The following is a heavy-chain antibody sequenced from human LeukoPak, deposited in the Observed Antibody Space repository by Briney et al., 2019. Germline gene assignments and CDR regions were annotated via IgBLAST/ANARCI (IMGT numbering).Heavy chain of an antibody. D-gene: IGHD5-18*01. Sequence: QPGRSLRLSCAASGFTFSNYGMHWVRQAPGKGLEWVTLIWSDGSNKYYVDSVKGRFTISRDNSKNTLYLQMNSLRAEDTAVYYCARDRGYTYGHPFDYWGQGTLVTVSS. CDR1: GFTFSNYG. CDR3: ARDRGYTYGHPFDY. V-gene: IGHV3-33*01. CDR2: IWSDGSNK. J-gene: IGHJ4*02.